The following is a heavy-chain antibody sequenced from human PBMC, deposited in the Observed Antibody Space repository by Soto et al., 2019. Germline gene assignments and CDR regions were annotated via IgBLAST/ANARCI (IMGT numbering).Heavy chain of an antibody. CDR2: IYYSGST. V-gene: IGHV4-59*01. Sequence: LSLTCTVSGGSISSYYWSWIRQPPGKGLEWIGYIYYSGSTNYNPSLKSRVTISVDTSKNQFSLKLSSVTAADTAVYYCARKNSGSYSGLDYWGQGTLVTVYS. J-gene: IGHJ4*02. CDR3: ARKNSGSYSGLDY. CDR1: GGSISSYY. D-gene: IGHD1-26*01.